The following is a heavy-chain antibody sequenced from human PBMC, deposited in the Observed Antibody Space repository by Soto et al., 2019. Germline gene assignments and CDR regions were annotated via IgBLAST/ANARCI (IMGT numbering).Heavy chain of an antibody. CDR2: IWFDGSKK. J-gene: IGHJ6*02. V-gene: IGHV3-33*01. CDR1: GFTFSSYA. D-gene: IGHD5-18*01. Sequence: LRLSCAASGFTFSSYAMHWVRQAPGKGLEWVAVIWFDGSKKYYADSVKGRLTISRDNAKNTLYLQMNSLRAEDTAVYYRARDLISTGYNYFYYYYGMDVWGQGTTVTVSS. CDR3: ARDLISTGYNYFYYYYGMDV.